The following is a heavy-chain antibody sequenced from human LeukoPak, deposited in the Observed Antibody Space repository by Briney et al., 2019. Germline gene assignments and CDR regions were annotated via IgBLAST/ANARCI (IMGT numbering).Heavy chain of an antibody. J-gene: IGHJ4*02. V-gene: IGHV4-34*01. CDR1: GGSFSGYY. Sequence: SETLSLTCAVYGGSFSGYYCSWIRQPPGKGLEWIGEINHSGSTNYNPSLKSRVTISVDTSKNQFSLKLSSVTAADTAVYYCARAYGSGSPIDYWGQGNLVTVSS. CDR3: ARAYGSGSPIDY. CDR2: INHSGST. D-gene: IGHD3-10*01.